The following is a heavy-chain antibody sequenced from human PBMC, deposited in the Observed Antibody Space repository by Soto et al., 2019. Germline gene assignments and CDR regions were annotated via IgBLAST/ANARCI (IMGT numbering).Heavy chain of an antibody. D-gene: IGHD3-22*01. Sequence: SETLSLTCTVSGGSISSSNYYWGWIRQPPGQGLEWIGSIYYSGSTYYNPSLKSRVTISVDTSKNQFSLELRSVTAADTAVYYCARPTYDDSSGYQFPQRLDPWGRGTLVTVSS. CDR1: GGSISSSNYY. J-gene: IGHJ5*02. V-gene: IGHV4-39*01. CDR3: ARPTYDDSSGYQFPQRLDP. CDR2: IYYSGST.